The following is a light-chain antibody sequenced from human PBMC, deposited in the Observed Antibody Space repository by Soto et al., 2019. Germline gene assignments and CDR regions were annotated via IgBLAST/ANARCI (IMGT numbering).Light chain of an antibody. CDR2: AAS. V-gene: IGKV1-17*01. Sequence: DIQMTQSPSSVSTSVGDRVTITCRASQGVKTYLGCYQQKPCKAPKRLIYAASRLQRGVQSRFSGSGSGTEFTLTISILQPEDFASYYCLKHYTNPLTFGGRTRVQIK. J-gene: IGKJ4*01. CDR1: QGVKTY. CDR3: LKHYTNPLT.